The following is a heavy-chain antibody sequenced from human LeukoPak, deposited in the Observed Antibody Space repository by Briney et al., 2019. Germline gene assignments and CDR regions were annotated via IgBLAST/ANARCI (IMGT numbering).Heavy chain of an antibody. CDR1: GYTFTSYG. CDR2: ISAYNGNT. J-gene: IGHJ3*02. D-gene: IGHD6-19*01. Sequence: ASVKASCKASGYTFTSYGVSWVRQAPGQGLEWMRWISAYNGNTNYAQKVRGRVTMTTDTSTRTAYMELRSLRSDDTAVYYCARGLQENLAWLTAFSAFDIWGQGTMVTVSS. V-gene: IGHV1-18*01. CDR3: ARGLQENLAWLTAFSAFDI.